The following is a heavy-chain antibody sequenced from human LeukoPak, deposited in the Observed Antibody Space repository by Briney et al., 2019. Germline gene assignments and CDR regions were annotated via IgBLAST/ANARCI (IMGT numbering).Heavy chain of an antibody. CDR2: ISGSGGST. V-gene: IGHV3-23*01. Sequence: PRGSLRLSCAASGFTFSSYAMSWVRQAPGKGLEWVSAISGSGGSTYYADSVKGRFTISRDNSKNTLYLQMNSLRAEDTAVYYCAKDRAPGSYHDYWGQGTLVTVSS. CDR3: AKDRAPGSYHDY. D-gene: IGHD1-26*01. J-gene: IGHJ4*02. CDR1: GFTFSSYA.